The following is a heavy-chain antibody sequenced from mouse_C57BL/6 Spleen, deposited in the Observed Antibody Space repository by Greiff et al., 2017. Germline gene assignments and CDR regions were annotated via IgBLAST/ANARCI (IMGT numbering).Heavy chain of an antibody. Sequence: EVKLVESGGDLVKPGGSLKLSCAASGFTFSSYGMSWVRQTPDKRLEWVATISSGGSYTYYPDSVKGRFTISRDTAKNTLYLQMSSLKSEDTAMDYCAIQTLTGTVLDYWGQGTTLTVSS. CDR3: AIQTLTGTVLDY. CDR1: GFTFSSYG. J-gene: IGHJ2*01. CDR2: ISSGGSYT. D-gene: IGHD4-1*01. V-gene: IGHV5-6*01.